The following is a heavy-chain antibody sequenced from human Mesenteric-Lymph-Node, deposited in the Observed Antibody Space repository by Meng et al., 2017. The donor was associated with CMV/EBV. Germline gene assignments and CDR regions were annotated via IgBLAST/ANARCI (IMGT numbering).Heavy chain of an antibody. D-gene: IGHD2-2*01. Sequence: GGSLRLSCAVSGFTFSTYGMSWVRQAPGKGLEWVSVIRGSDGSTHYADSAKGRFTISRDNSKNTLFLQMNSLRADDTAVYYCAKDRCGSASCSLGMDVWGQGTTVTVS. J-gene: IGHJ6*02. CDR2: IRGSDGST. CDR1: GFTFSTYG. V-gene: IGHV3-23*01. CDR3: AKDRCGSASCSLGMDV.